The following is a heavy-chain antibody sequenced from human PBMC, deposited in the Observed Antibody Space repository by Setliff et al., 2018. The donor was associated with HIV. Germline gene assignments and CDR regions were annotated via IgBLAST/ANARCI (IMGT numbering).Heavy chain of an antibody. J-gene: IGHJ4*02. Sequence: GGSLRLSCRASGFTFSRYAMHWVRQAPGKGLQWVAFIRYDGTNEDYADSVKGRFTISRDNSKNTLYLHMNNLRGDDTAVYYCAKGCGGAGFCYYADYWGQGTVVTVSS. CDR2: IRYDGTNE. CDR1: GFTFSRYA. D-gene: IGHD2-21*01. CDR3: AKGCGGAGFCYYADY. V-gene: IGHV3-30*02.